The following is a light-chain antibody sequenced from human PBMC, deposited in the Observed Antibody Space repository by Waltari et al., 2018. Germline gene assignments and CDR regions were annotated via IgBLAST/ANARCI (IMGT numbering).Light chain of an antibody. CDR3: QQYGSSPPRA. CDR2: GAS. J-gene: IGKJ1*01. CDR1: QSVSSSY. Sequence: IVLTQSPGTLSLSPGDRATLSCRASQSVSSSYLAWYQQKPGQAPRRLIYGASSRATGIPDRFSGSGSGTDFTLTISRLEPEDFAVYYCQQYGSSPPRAFGQGTKVEIK. V-gene: IGKV3-20*01.